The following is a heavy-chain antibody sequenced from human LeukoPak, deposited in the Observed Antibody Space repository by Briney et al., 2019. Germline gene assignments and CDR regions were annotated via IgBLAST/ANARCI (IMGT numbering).Heavy chain of an antibody. Sequence: SETLSLTCAVYGGPFSGYYWSWIRQPPGKGLEWIGEINHSGSTNYNPSLKSRVTISVDTSKNQFSLKLSSVTAADTAVYYCARGRGIAAAGTSLDYWGQGTLVTVSS. V-gene: IGHV4-34*01. CDR1: GGPFSGYY. J-gene: IGHJ4*02. CDR2: INHSGST. CDR3: ARGRGIAAAGTSLDY. D-gene: IGHD6-13*01.